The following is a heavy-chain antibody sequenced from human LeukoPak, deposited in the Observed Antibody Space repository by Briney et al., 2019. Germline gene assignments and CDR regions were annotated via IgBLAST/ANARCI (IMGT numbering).Heavy chain of an antibody. CDR2: IYYSGST. CDR1: GGSISSSSYY. D-gene: IGHD3-16*01. J-gene: IGHJ1*01. V-gene: IGHV4-39*01. Sequence: SETLSLTCTVSGGSISSSSYYWGWIRQPPGKGLEWIGSIYYSGSTYYNPSLKSRVTISVDTSKNQFSLKLSSVTAADTAVYYCARGGGLRPGKYFQHWGQGTLVTVSS. CDR3: ARGGGLRPGKYFQH.